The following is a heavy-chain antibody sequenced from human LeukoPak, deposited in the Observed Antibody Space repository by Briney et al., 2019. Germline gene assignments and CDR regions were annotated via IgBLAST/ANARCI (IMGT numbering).Heavy chain of an antibody. CDR1: GNTFTGHY. Sequence: ASVKVSCQASGNTFTGHYIHWVRQAPGQGLEWMGWINPNSGGTNYAQEFQGRVTMTRDTSISTAYMELRLRSDDTAVYYCARSRNSHDYGDYYFDCWGQGTLVTVSS. J-gene: IGHJ4*02. V-gene: IGHV1-2*02. D-gene: IGHD4-17*01. CDR2: INPNSGGT. CDR3: ARSRNSHDYGDYYFDC.